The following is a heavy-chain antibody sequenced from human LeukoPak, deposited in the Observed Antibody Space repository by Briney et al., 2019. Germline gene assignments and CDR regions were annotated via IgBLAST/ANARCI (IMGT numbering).Heavy chain of an antibody. Sequence: PGGSLRLSCAASGFTFDDYGMSWVRQAPGKGLEWVSGINWNGGSTGYADSVKGRFTISRDNAKNSLYLQMNSMRAEDTALYYCARVDSYYYDSSGSVDYWGQGTLVTVSS. CDR2: INWNGGST. V-gene: IGHV3-20*04. D-gene: IGHD3-22*01. CDR3: ARVDSYYYDSSGSVDY. CDR1: GFTFDDYG. J-gene: IGHJ4*02.